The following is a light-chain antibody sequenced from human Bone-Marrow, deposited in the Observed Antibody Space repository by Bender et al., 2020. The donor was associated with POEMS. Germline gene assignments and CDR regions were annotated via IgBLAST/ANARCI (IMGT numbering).Light chain of an antibody. CDR2: DDA. CDR3: QMWDSSGDHMI. CDR1: NIGSKS. Sequence: SYVLTQPTSVSVAPGKTATITCGGDNIGSKSVNWYQQKPGQAPVLVIYDDADRPSGIPERITGSNSESAATLTITRVEAGDEAVYYCQMWDSSGDHMIFGGGTKLTVL. J-gene: IGLJ2*01. V-gene: IGLV3-21*03.